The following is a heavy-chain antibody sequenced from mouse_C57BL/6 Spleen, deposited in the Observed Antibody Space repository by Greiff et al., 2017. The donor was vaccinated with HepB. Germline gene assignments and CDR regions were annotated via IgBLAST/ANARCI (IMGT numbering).Heavy chain of an antibody. V-gene: IGHV5-9-1*02. D-gene: IGHD1-1*01. J-gene: IGHJ3*01. CDR2: ISSGGDYI. CDR1: GFTFSSYA. CDR3: TRGHYGSSFAY. Sequence: EVMLVESGEGLVKPGGSLKLSCAASGFTFSSYAMSWVRQTPEKRLEWVAYISSGGDYIYYADTVKGRFTISRDNARNTLYLQMSSLKSEDTAMYYCTRGHYGSSFAYWGQGTLVTVSA.